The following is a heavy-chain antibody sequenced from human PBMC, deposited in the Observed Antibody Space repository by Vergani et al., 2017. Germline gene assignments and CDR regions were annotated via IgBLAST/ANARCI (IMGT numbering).Heavy chain of an antibody. Sequence: QVQLQQWGAGLLKPSETLSLTCAVSGGSFSGYYWSWIRQPPGKGLEWIGEINHSGSTNYNPSLKSRVTISVDTSKNQFSLKLSSVTAADTAVYYCARISRSPADYWGQGTLVTVSS. D-gene: IGHD3-3*01. CDR3: ARISRSPADY. CDR2: INHSGST. J-gene: IGHJ4*02. V-gene: IGHV4-34*01. CDR1: GGSFSGYY.